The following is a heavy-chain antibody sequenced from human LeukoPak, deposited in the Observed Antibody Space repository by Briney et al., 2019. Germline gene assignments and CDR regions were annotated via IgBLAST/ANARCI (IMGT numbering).Heavy chain of an antibody. CDR2: IRSKTYGGTV. J-gene: IGHJ4*02. Sequence: GRSLRLSCTTSGFTLGDYALGWVRQAPGKGLDWVGFIRSKTYGGTVEYAASVKGRFTISGDDSKSTAYLQMNHLNSEDTAIYYCVRVIVAAAFYWGQGARVTVSS. D-gene: IGHD6-13*01. CDR3: VRVIVAAAFY. CDR1: GFTLGDYA. V-gene: IGHV3-49*04.